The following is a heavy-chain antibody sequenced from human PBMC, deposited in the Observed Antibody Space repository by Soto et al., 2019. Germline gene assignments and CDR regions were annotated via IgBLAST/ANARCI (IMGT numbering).Heavy chain of an antibody. Sequence: SATQSLTCAVYGGSFSGYYWSWIRQPPGKGLEWIGEINHIGSTNYTPSLKSRVTISVDTSKNQFSLKLSSVPAADTAVYYCARTPNYDFWSGEGLRFDPWGQGTLVTVSS. CDR2: INHIGST. CDR3: ARTPNYDFWSGEGLRFDP. V-gene: IGHV4-34*01. CDR1: GGSFSGYY. D-gene: IGHD3-3*01. J-gene: IGHJ5*02.